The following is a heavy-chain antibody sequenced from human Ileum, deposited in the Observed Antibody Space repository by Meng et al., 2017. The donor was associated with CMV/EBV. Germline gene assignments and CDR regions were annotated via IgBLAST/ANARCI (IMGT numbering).Heavy chain of an antibody. CDR3: ARTCGLAF. V-gene: IGHV3-30*02. J-gene: IGHJ6*02. D-gene: IGHD1-1*01. CDR1: GSVFNKFG. Sequence: GESLKIACATSGSVFNKFGTRWVRRLPGKGLEWVEFIHNDGTSDAYTESVKGRFTIPRDNSKNTVHLQINNLRPEDTGVYYCARTCGLAFWGQGNTVNGAS. CDR2: IHNDGTSD.